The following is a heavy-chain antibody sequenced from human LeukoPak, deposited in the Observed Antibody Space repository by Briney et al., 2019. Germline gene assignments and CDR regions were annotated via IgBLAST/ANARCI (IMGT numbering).Heavy chain of an antibody. CDR3: ARVGNDYHPPYFDY. CDR1: GYTFTGYY. CDR2: INPNSGGT. D-gene: IGHD4-11*01. J-gene: IGHJ4*02. Sequence: GASVKVSCKASGYTFTGYYMHWVRQAPGQGLEWMGWINPNSGGTNYAQTFQGRVIMTRDASVSTAYMELSSLRSEDMAVYYCARVGNDYHPPYFDYWGQGTLVTVSS. V-gene: IGHV1-2*02.